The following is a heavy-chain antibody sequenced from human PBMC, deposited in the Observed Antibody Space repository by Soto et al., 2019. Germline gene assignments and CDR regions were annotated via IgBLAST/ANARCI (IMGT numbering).Heavy chain of an antibody. V-gene: IGHV1-46*01. CDR2: INPSGTST. J-gene: IGHJ1*01. D-gene: IGHD3-22*01. Sequence: ASVKVSCKASGYTFSNYNMHWVRQAPGQGLEWMGIINPSGTSTSYAQKFQGRVTMTRDTSTSTVYMELSSLRYEDTAVYYCARECYYASSGYYLEYFQHWGQGTLVTVSS. CDR1: GYTFSNYN. CDR3: ARECYYASSGYYLEYFQH.